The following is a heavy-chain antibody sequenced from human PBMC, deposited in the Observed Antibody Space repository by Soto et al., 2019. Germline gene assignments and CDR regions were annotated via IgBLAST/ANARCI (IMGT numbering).Heavy chain of an antibody. D-gene: IGHD5-18*01. CDR2: ISYDGSNK. CDR1: GFTVSSYG. V-gene: IGHV3-30*18. Sequence: QVQLVESGGGVVQPGESLRLSCVASGFTVSSYGVHWVRQAPGKGLEWVAVISYDGSNKNYADSVKGRFTTSRDNSKNTLYLQLNSLRAEDTAVYYCAKDSDSYGSLGRNYFYGLDVWGHGTTVTVSS. CDR3: AKDSDSYGSLGRNYFYGLDV. J-gene: IGHJ6*02.